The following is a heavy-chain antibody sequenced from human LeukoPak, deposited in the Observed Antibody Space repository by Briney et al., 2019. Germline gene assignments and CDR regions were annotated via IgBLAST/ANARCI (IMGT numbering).Heavy chain of an antibody. Sequence: RASETLSLTCTVSGGSISSYYWSWIRQPPGKGLEWIGYIYYSGSTNYNPSLKSRVTISVDTSKNQFSLKLSSVTAADTAVYYCARLGTARNCFDYWGQGTLVTVSS. CDR3: ARLGTARNCFDY. V-gene: IGHV4-59*01. CDR2: IYYSGST. J-gene: IGHJ4*02. D-gene: IGHD7-27*01. CDR1: GGSISSYY.